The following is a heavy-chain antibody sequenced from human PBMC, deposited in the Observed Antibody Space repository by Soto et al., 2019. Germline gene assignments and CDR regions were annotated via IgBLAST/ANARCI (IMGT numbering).Heavy chain of an antibody. CDR2: IYYSGST. Sequence: PSETLSLTCTVSGSSISSYYWSWIRQPPGKGLEWIGYIYYSGSTNYNPSLKSRVTISVDTSKNQFSLKLSSVTAADTAVYYCARAYGDYGSDYWGQGTLVTVSS. CDR1: GSSISSYY. J-gene: IGHJ4*02. CDR3: ARAYGDYGSDY. V-gene: IGHV4-59*01. D-gene: IGHD4-17*01.